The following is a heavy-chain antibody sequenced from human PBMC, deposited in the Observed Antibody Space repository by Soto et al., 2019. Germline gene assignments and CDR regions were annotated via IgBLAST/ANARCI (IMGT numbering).Heavy chain of an antibody. V-gene: IGHV3-7*01. J-gene: IGHJ6*02. CDR3: ARGWGYFDSSGFPYLYAMDV. D-gene: IGHD3-22*01. Sequence: GSLRLSCAASGFTFSTYWMSWVRQAPGKGLEWVANIKEDGSEKYYVDSVEGRFTISRDNAKNSLYLQMTSLRAEDTALYYCARGWGYFDSSGFPYLYAMDVWGQGXTVTVYS. CDR1: GFTFSTYW. CDR2: IKEDGSEK.